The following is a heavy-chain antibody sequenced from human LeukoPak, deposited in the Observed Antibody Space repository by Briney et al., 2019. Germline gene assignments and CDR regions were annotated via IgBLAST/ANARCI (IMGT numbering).Heavy chain of an antibody. Sequence: GGSLRLSCAASGFTFSSYAMSWVRQAPGKGLEWVSAISGSGGSTYYADSVKGRFTISRDNAKNTLYLQMNSLRAEDTAVYYCARASSGYDSSGYSIWGQGTMVTVSS. CDR3: ARASSGYDSSGYSI. J-gene: IGHJ3*02. V-gene: IGHV3-23*01. D-gene: IGHD3-22*01. CDR2: ISGSGGST. CDR1: GFTFSSYA.